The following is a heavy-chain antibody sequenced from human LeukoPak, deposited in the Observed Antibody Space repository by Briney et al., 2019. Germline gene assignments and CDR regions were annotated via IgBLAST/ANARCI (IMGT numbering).Heavy chain of an antibody. Sequence: GGSLRLSCAASGFTFSSYSMNWARQAPGKGLEWVPFISSSGTYIYYADSMKGRFTISRDNAKNSLYLQMNSLRAEDTALYYCARNGGNSDFDYWGQGTLVTVSS. CDR1: GFTFSSYS. D-gene: IGHD4-23*01. CDR3: ARNGGNSDFDY. CDR2: ISSSGTYI. J-gene: IGHJ4*02. V-gene: IGHV3-21*01.